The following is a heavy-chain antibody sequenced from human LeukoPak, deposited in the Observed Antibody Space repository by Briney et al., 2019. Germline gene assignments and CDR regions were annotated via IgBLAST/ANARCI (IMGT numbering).Heavy chain of an antibody. CDR3: ARARIAVAGYYFDY. Sequence: GGSLRLSCAASGFTFGSYGMHWVRQAPGKGLEWVAVISYDGSNKYYADSVKGRFTISRDNSKNTLYLQMNSLRAEDTAVYYCARARIAVAGYYFDYWGQGTLVTVSS. J-gene: IGHJ4*02. CDR2: ISYDGSNK. V-gene: IGHV3-30*03. CDR1: GFTFGSYG. D-gene: IGHD6-19*01.